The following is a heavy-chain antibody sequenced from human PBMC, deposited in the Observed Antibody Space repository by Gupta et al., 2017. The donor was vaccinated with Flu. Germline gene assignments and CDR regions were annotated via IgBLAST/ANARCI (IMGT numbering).Heavy chain of an antibody. V-gene: IGHV1-2*02. CDR2: INPNSGGT. CDR3: TRDQGKYNSGWYGVDWFGP. D-gene: IGHD6-19*01. Sequence: QGLEWVGWINPNSGGTNYAQKFQGRVTMTRDTSMNTVYVELSRLRSDDTAVYYCTRDQGKYNSGWYGVDWFGPWGQGTLVTVSS. J-gene: IGHJ5*02.